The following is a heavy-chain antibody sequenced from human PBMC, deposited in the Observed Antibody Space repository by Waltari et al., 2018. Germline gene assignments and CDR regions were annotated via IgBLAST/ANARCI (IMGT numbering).Heavy chain of an antibody. CDR1: GGSISSYY. V-gene: IGHV4-59*01. CDR2: IYYSGST. Sequence: QVQLQESGPGLVKPSETLSLTCTVSGGSISSYYWSWIRQPPGKGLEWIGYIYYSGSTNYNPSLKSRVTISVDTSKNQFALKLSSVTAADTAVYYCARAVLVTQNTGDAFDIWGQGTMVTVSS. D-gene: IGHD3-10*01. J-gene: IGHJ3*02. CDR3: ARAVLVTQNTGDAFDI.